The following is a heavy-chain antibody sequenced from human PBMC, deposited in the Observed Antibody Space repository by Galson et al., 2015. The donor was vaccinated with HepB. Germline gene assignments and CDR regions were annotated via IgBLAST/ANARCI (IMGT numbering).Heavy chain of an antibody. CDR3: AKVDYYGMAV. CDR1: GFTFINYA. Sequence: SLRLSCAASGFTFINYAMNWVRQAPGKGLEWVSVISGSGYTPYYADSVRGRFTISRDNSKNTLYLQMNSLRADDTAVYYCAKVDYYGMAVWGQGTTVIVSS. J-gene: IGHJ6*02. V-gene: IGHV3-23*01. CDR2: ISGSGYTP.